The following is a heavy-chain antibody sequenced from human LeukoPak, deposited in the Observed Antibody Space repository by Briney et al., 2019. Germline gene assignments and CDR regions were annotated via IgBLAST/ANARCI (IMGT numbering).Heavy chain of an antibody. Sequence: SETLSLTCAVSGYSISSGYYWGRIRQPPGKGLEWIGSIYHSGSTYYNPSLKSRVTISVDTSKNQFSLKLSSVTAADTAVYYCARDPGAAADYFDYWGQGTLVTVSS. J-gene: IGHJ4*02. CDR2: IYHSGST. CDR1: GYSISSGYY. D-gene: IGHD6-13*01. V-gene: IGHV4-38-2*02. CDR3: ARDPGAAADYFDY.